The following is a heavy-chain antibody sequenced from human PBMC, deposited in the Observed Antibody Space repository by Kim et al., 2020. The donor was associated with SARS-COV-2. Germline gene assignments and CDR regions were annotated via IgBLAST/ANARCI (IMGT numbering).Heavy chain of an antibody. CDR1: GFNFSSYA. V-gene: IGHV3-30*04. Sequence: GGSLRLSCAASGFNFSSYAMHWVRQAPGKGLEWVAVISYDGSNKYYADSVKGRFTISRDNSKNTLYLQMNSLRAEDTAVYYCAREGVATILWGESNYFDYWGQGTLVTVSS. CDR3: AREGVATILWGESNYFDY. J-gene: IGHJ4*02. CDR2: ISYDGSNK. D-gene: IGHD5-12*01.